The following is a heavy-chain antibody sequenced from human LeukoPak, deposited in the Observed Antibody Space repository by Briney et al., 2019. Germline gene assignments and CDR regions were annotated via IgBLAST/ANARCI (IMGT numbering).Heavy chain of an antibody. CDR2: IYYSGST. Sequence: PSETLSLTCTVSGGSISSYYWSWIRQPPGKGLEWIGYIYYSGSTNYNPSLKSRVTISVDTSKNQFSLKLSSVTAADTAVYYCARTNCGGDCYSPGAFDIWGQGTMVTVSS. J-gene: IGHJ3*02. CDR1: GGSISSYY. V-gene: IGHV4-59*01. D-gene: IGHD2-21*02. CDR3: ARTNCGGDCYSPGAFDI.